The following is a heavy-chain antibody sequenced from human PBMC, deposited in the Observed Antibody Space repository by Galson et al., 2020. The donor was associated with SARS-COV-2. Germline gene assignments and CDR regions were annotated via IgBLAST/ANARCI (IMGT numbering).Heavy chain of an antibody. CDR2: MYHSGTT. D-gene: IGHD1-1*01. CDR3: ATSSHWNDGHLDS. CDR1: TYSISSSYY. J-gene: IGHJ4*02. V-gene: IGHV4-38-2*02. Sequence: SETLSLTCSVSTYSISSSYYWGWIRQPPEKGLEWIGPMYHSGTTSYNPSLKSRVTSSIDKSKNQFSLKLDSGTSADTAVYYCATSSHWNDGHLDSWGQGTLVTVSS.